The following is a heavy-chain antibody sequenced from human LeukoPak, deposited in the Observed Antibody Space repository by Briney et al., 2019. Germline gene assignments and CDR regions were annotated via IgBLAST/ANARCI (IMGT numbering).Heavy chain of an antibody. V-gene: IGHV1-2*02. CDR3: ARGDIVVVPAAIGYP. Sequence: GASVKVSCKASGYTFTGYYMHWVRQAPGQGLEWMGWINPNSGGTNYAQKFQGRVTMTRDTSISTAYMELSRLRSDDTAVYYCARGDIVVVPAAIGYPWGQGTLVTVSS. CDR1: GYTFTGYY. CDR2: INPNSGGT. D-gene: IGHD2-2*02. J-gene: IGHJ4*02.